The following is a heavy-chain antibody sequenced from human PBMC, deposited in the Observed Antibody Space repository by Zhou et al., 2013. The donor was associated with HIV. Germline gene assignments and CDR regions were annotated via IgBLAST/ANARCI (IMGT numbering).Heavy chain of an antibody. V-gene: IGHV1-46*01. CDR3: ARGDSIAAAGTVVWFDP. J-gene: IGHJ5*02. Sequence: QVQLVQSGAEVKKPGASVKVSCKASGYTFTSYYMHWVRQAPGQGLEWMGIINPSGGSTSYAQKFQGRVTMTRDTSTSTVYMELSSLRSEDTAVYYCARGDSIAAAGTVVWFDPWGQGTLVTVSS. CDR2: INPSGGST. CDR1: GYTFTSYY. D-gene: IGHD6-13*01.